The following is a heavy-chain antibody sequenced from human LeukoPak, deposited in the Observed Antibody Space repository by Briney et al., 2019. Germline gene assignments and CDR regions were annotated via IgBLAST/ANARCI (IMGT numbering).Heavy chain of an antibody. Sequence: GGSLRLSCAASGFTFSSYSMNWVRQAPGKGLEWVSYISSSSSTIYYADSVKGRFTISRDNAKNPLYLQMNSLRDEDTAVYYCAKSSSGSYFTYYFDYWGQGTLVTVSS. CDR2: ISSSSSTI. V-gene: IGHV3-48*02. CDR3: AKSSSGSYFTYYFDY. J-gene: IGHJ4*02. CDR1: GFTFSSYS. D-gene: IGHD3-10*01.